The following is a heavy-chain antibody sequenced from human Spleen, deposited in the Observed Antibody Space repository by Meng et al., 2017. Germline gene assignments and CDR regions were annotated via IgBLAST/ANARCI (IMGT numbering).Heavy chain of an antibody. V-gene: IGHV1-18*01. CDR1: GYSFTSYG. Sequence: ASVKVSCKTSGYSFTSYGISGVRQAPGQGLEWMGWISGYSGNTNYAQKLQGRVTMTTDTSTSTVYMELRSLRSDDTAVYYCAREVIAVAGPGGTYWGQGTLVTVSS. CDR2: ISGYSGNT. D-gene: IGHD6-19*01. J-gene: IGHJ4*02. CDR3: AREVIAVAGPGGTY.